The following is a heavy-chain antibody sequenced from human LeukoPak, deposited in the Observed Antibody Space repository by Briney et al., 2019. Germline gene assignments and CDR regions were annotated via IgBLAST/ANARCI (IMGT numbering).Heavy chain of an antibody. CDR3: AKGKYCTNGERWYHNCFDP. D-gene: IGHD2-8*01. CDR1: GFTFSSYG. V-gene: IGHV3-30*18. J-gene: IGHJ5*02. CDR2: ISYDGSNK. Sequence: PGGSLRLSCAASGFTFSSYGMHWVRQAPGKGLEWVAVISYDGSNKYYADSVKGRFTISRDNSKNTLYLQMNSLRAEDTAVYYCAKGKYCTNGERWYHNCFDPWGQGTLVTVSS.